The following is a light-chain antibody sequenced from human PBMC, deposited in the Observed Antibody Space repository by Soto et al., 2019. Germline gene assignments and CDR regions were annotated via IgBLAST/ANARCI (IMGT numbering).Light chain of an antibody. CDR3: LQGTHWPWT. CDR1: QSLVDSDGNTY. J-gene: IGKJ1*01. CDR2: KVS. Sequence: DVVVTQSPLALPVTLGQPASISCRSTQSLVDSDGNTYLPWLQQRPCQSPRRLIYKVSNRDSGVPDRFSGSGSGTDFTLKISGVEAEDVGVYYCLQGTHWPWTLGQGTQVEIK. V-gene: IGKV2-30*01.